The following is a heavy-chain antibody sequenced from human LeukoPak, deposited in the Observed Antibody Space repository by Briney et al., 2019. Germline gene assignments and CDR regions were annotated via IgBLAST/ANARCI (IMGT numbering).Heavy chain of an antibody. Sequence: GASVKVSCKASGYTFTGYYMHWVRQAPGQGLEWMGWINPNSGGTNYAQKLQGRVTMTTDTSTSTAYMELRSLRSDDTAVYYCARDLGMVRGRGWFDPWGQGTLVTVSS. D-gene: IGHD3-10*01. CDR2: INPNSGGT. CDR1: GYTFTGYY. CDR3: ARDLGMVRGRGWFDP. V-gene: IGHV1-2*02. J-gene: IGHJ5*02.